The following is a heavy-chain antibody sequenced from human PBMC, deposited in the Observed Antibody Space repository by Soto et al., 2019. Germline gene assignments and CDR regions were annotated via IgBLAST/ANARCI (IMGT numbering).Heavy chain of an antibody. CDR2: ISSGSRYT. CDR3: ASMCFGDPKRLDY. Sequence: QVQLVESGGGLVKPGGSLRLSCVASRFTFSDYYMTWIRQAPGKGLEWISYISSGSRYTAYADSVKGRFTVYRDNAKKSLFLQMNSLRADDTAVYYCASMCFGDPKRLDYWGQGTLVTGSS. D-gene: IGHD3-10*01. V-gene: IGHV3-11*05. J-gene: IGHJ4*02. CDR1: RFTFSDYY.